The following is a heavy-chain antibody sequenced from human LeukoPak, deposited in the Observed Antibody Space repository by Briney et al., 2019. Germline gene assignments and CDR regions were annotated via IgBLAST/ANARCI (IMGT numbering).Heavy chain of an antibody. J-gene: IGHJ3*02. CDR3: ARDTYYYETSGYSSDDAFDI. V-gene: IGHV4-59*01. CDR2: IYVSRNS. D-gene: IGHD3-22*01. CDR1: VGSLRSYT. Sequence: PSETLSLTCTVSVGSLRSYTWRWIRPPPRKGLEWVGYIYVSRNSNYSPSIKSRVTISIDTSKNQFSLKLSSVTAADTAVYYCARDTYYYETSGYSSDDAFDIWGQGTMVTVSS.